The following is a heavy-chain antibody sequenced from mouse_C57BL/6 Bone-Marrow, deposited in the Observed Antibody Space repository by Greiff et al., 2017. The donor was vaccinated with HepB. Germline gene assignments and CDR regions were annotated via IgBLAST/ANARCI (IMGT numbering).Heavy chain of an antibody. CDR1: GFTFSDYY. V-gene: IGHV5-12*01. D-gene: IGHD1-1*01. Sequence: EVQWVESGGGLVQPGGSLKLSCAASGFTFSDYYMYWVRQTPEKRLEWVAYISNGGGSTYYPDTVKGRFTISRDNAKNTLYLQMSRLQSEDTAMYYCARADYYGSSFYAMDYWGQGTSVTVSS. CDR3: ARADYYGSSFYAMDY. CDR2: ISNGGGST. J-gene: IGHJ4*01.